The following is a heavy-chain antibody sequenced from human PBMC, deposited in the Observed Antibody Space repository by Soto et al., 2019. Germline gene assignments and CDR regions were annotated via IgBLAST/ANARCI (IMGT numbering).Heavy chain of an antibody. V-gene: IGHV3-48*03. D-gene: IGHD5-12*01. CDR2: ISSRGDPS. J-gene: IGHJ4*02. CDR3: ARGSRGSDNFYFDY. Sequence: GGSLRLSCAASGFTFSNYEMNWVRQAPGKGLERVAYISSRGDPSHYADSVKGRFTISRDNAKNSLFLQMNSLRAEDTAVYYCARGSRGSDNFYFDYWGQGTLVTVSS. CDR1: GFTFSNYE.